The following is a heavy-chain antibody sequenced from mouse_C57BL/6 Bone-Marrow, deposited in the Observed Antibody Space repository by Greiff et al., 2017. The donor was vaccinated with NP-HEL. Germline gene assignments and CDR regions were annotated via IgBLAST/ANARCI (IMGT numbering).Heavy chain of an antibody. CDR1: GYSITSGYY. Sequence: ESGPGLVKPSQSLSLTCSVTGYSITSGYYWNWIRQFPGNKLEWMGYISYDGSNNYNPSLKNRISITRDTSKNQFFLKLNSVTTEDTATYYCARDDYSPLFDYWGQGTTLTVSS. J-gene: IGHJ2*01. CDR3: ARDDYSPLFDY. V-gene: IGHV3-6*01. D-gene: IGHD2-4*01. CDR2: ISYDGSN.